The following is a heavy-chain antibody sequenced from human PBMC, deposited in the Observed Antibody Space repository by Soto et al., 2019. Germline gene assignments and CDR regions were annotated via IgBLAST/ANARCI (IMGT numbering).Heavy chain of an antibody. D-gene: IGHD3-10*01. J-gene: IGHJ5*02. CDR2: INHSGST. CDR3: ARGSLVYYYGSGTRNWFDP. Sequence: QVQLQQWGAGLLKPSETLSLTCAVYGGSFSGYYWSWIRQPPGKGLEWIGEINHSGSTNYNPSLKSRVPISVDTSKNQFSLKLSSVTAADTAVYYCARGSLVYYYGSGTRNWFDPWGQGTLVTVSS. V-gene: IGHV4-34*01. CDR1: GGSFSGYY.